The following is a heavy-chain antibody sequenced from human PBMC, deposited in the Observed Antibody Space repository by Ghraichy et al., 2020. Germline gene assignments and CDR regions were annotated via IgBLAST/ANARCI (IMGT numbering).Heavy chain of an antibody. V-gene: IGHV3-21*01. D-gene: IGHD3-3*01. Sequence: GGSLRLSCAASGFTFNTYTMNWVRQAPGKGLEWVSSIGSRSNYIYYADSVKGRFTISRDNAKNSLYLQMNSLRADDTAVYYCARVTSPDTLYDFWSGYHNFDYWGQGTLVTVSS. J-gene: IGHJ4*02. CDR1: GFTFNTYT. CDR3: ARVTSPDTLYDFWSGYHNFDY. CDR2: IGSRSNYI.